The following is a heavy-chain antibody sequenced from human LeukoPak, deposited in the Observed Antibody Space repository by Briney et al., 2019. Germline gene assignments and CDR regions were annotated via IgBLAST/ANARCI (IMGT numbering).Heavy chain of an antibody. D-gene: IGHD3-22*01. J-gene: IGHJ3*02. CDR1: GGSISSYS. CDR2: IYHSGGS. Sequence: SETLSLTCTVSGGSISSYSCSWIRQPPGKGLEWIGNIYHSGGSNSSPSLKSRVRISVNTSKNQFSLKLSSVTAADTAVYYCAKVDSSSYYSSERSFDIWGRGTMVTVSS. CDR3: AKVDSSSYYSSERSFDI. V-gene: IGHV4-59*01.